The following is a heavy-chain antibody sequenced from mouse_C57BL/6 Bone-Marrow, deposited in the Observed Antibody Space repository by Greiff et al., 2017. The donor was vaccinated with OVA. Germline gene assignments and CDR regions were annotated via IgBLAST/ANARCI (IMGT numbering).Heavy chain of an antibody. V-gene: IGHV5-4*03. J-gene: IGHJ3*01. CDR3: ARAGVYDDSRAWFAY. Sequence: EVKVVESGGGLVKPGGSLKLSCAASGFTFSSYAMSWVRQTPEKRLEWVATISDGGSYTYYPDNVKGRFTISRDNAKNNLYLQMSHLKSEDTAMYYCARAGVYDDSRAWFAYWGQGTLVTVSA. CDR2: ISDGGSYT. D-gene: IGHD2-3*01. CDR1: GFTFSSYA.